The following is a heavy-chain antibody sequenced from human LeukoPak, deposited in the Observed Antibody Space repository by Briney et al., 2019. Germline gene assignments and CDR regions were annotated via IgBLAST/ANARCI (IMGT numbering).Heavy chain of an antibody. V-gene: IGHV4-59*11. Sequence: PSETLSLACTVSGGSISSHYWSWIRQPPGKGLEWIGYIYYSGSTNYSPSLKSRVTISVDTSKNQFSLKLSSVTAADTAVYYCARELLWFGELSYWFDPWGQGTLVTVSS. D-gene: IGHD3-10*01. CDR2: IYYSGST. CDR3: ARELLWFGELSYWFDP. J-gene: IGHJ5*02. CDR1: GGSISSHY.